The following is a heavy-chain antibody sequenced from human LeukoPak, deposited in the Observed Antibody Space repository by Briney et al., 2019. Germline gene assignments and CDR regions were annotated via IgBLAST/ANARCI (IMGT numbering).Heavy chain of an antibody. V-gene: IGHV3-30-3*01. CDR1: GFTFSSYA. D-gene: IGHD6-19*01. CDR2: ISYDGSNK. Sequence: GGSLRLSCAASGFTFSSYAMRWVRQAPGKGLEWVAVISYDGSNKYYADSVKGRFTISRDNSKNTLYLQMNSLRAEDTAVYYCARGPIWQWLVQVYYYGMDVWGQGTTVTVSS. CDR3: ARGPIWQWLVQVYYYGMDV. J-gene: IGHJ6*02.